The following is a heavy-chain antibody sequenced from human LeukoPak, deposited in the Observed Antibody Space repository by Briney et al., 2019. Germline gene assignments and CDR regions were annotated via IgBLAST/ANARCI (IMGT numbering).Heavy chain of an antibody. CDR1: GGSISSGDYY. D-gene: IGHD6-13*01. CDR3: ARIYSSSWYVQDAFDI. Sequence: PSETLSLTCTVSGGSISSGDYYWSWIRQPPGKGLEWIGYICYSGSTYYNPSLKSRVTISVDTSKNQFSLKLSSVTAADTAVYYCARIYSSSWYVQDAFDIWGQGTMVTVSS. CDR2: ICYSGST. J-gene: IGHJ3*02. V-gene: IGHV4-30-4*08.